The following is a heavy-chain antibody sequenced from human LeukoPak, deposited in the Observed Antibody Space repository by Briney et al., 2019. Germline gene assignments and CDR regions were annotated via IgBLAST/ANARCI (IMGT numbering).Heavy chain of an antibody. V-gene: IGHV4-31*03. D-gene: IGHD2-2*01. Sequence: PSETLSLTCTVSGGSISSGGYYWSWIRQHPGKGLEWIGYIYYSGSTYYNPSLKSRVTISVDTSKNQFSLKLSSVTAADTAVYYCARVDVGYCSSTSCYGIDYWGQGTLVTVSS. CDR3: ARVDVGYCSSTSCYGIDY. J-gene: IGHJ4*02. CDR2: IYYSGST. CDR1: GGSISSGGYY.